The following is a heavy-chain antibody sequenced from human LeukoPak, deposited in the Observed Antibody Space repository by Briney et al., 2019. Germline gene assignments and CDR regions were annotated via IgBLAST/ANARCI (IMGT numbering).Heavy chain of an antibody. CDR2: ININGSTT. J-gene: IGHJ4*02. V-gene: IGHV3-74*01. Sequence: GGSLSLFCAASVFILSNYWMHWARRAPGKGPVGVSRININGSTTVYADAVKGRFTISRDNAKNTVYLQMNSLRAEDTAVYYCARHPFDYWGQGTLVTVSS. CDR3: ARHPFDY. CDR1: VFILSNYW.